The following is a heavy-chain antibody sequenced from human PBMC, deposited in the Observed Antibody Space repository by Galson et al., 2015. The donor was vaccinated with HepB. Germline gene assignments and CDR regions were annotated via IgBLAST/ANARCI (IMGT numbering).Heavy chain of an antibody. D-gene: IGHD3-3*01. CDR2: IKQDGSEK. CDR1: GFMFSSYW. J-gene: IGHJ6*04. Sequence: SLRLSCAASGFMFSSYWVTWVRQAPGKGLEWVANIKQDGSEKYYVDSVKGRFSIYRDNDKNSLFLQMNSLRAEDTAVYYCARDHPYDFWSGRLDVWGKGTTFTVSS. V-gene: IGHV3-7*03. CDR3: ARDHPYDFWSGRLDV.